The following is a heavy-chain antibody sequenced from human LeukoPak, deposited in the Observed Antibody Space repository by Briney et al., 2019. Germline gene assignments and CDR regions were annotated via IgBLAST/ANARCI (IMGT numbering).Heavy chain of an antibody. CDR2: INHSGST. CDR3: ARGDLRYFDWFKTTNWFDP. V-gene: IGHV4-34*01. D-gene: IGHD3-9*01. Sequence: SETLSLTCAVYGGSFSGYYRSWIRQPPGKGLEWIGEINHSGSTNYNPSLKSRVTISVDTSKNQFSLKLSSVTAADTAVYYCARGDLRYFDWFKTTNWFDPWGQGTLVTVSS. J-gene: IGHJ5*02. CDR1: GGSFSGYY.